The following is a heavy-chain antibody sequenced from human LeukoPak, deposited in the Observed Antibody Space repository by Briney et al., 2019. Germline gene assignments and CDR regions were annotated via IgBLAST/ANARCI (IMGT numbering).Heavy chain of an antibody. J-gene: IGHJ4*02. CDR2: LSGRSNSI. V-gene: IGHV3-48*02. D-gene: IGHD3-22*01. CDR3: ARDFRYHDSSGYYSFGY. CDR1: GFTFTTYG. Sequence: GGSLRLSCAASGFTFTTYGMNWVRQAPGKGLEWVSYLSGRSNSIYYAESVKGRFTISRDNAKNSLYLQMNSLRDEDTAVYYCARDFRYHDSSGYYSFGYWGQGTLVTVSS.